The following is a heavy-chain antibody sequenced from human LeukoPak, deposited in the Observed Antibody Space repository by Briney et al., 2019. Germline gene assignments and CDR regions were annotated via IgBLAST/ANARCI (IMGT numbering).Heavy chain of an antibody. V-gene: IGHV4-30-4*01. J-gene: IGHJ5*02. CDR1: GGSISSGDYY. Sequence: SQTLSLTCTVSGGSISSGDYYWSWICQPPGKGLEWIGEINHSGSTNYNPSLKSRVTISVDTSKNQFSLKLSSVTAADTAVYYCARITGYSSGRYPWGQGTLVTVSS. CDR2: INHSGST. D-gene: IGHD6-19*01. CDR3: ARITGYSSGRYP.